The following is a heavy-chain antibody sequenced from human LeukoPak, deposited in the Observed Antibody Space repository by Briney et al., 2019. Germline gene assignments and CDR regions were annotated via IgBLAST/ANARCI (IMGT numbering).Heavy chain of an antibody. CDR3: AREGRCSGGSCYSNGWFDP. CDR1: GYTFTSYG. J-gene: IGHJ5*02. V-gene: IGHV1-18*01. D-gene: IGHD2-15*01. CDR2: ISAYNGNT. Sequence: ASVKVSFKASGYTFTSYGISWVRQAPGQGLEWMGWISAYNGNTNYAQKLQGRVTMTTDTSTSTAYMELRSLRSDDTAVYYCAREGRCSGGSCYSNGWFDPWGQGTLVTVSS.